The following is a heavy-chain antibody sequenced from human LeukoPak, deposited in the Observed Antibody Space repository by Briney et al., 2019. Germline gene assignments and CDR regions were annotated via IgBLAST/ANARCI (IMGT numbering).Heavy chain of an antibody. CDR1: GYSFTSYW. CDR3: ARTESPYYDFWSGYYSPPWFDP. J-gene: IGHJ5*02. CDR2: IYPGDSDT. Sequence: GESLKISCKGSGYSFTSYWIGWVRQMPGKGLEWMGIIYPGDSDTRYGPSFQGQVTISADKSISTAYLQWSSLKASDTAMYYCARTESPYYDFWSGYYSPPWFDPWGQGTLVTVSS. V-gene: IGHV5-51*01. D-gene: IGHD3-3*01.